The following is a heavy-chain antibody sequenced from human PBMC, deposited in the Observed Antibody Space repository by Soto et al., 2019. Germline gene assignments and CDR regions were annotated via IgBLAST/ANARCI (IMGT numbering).Heavy chain of an antibody. CDR2: ISHSGIT. V-gene: IGHV4-4*02. Sequence: QVQLQESGPGLVRPSGALSVTCAVSGDSISRSHWWSWVRQSPGKGLEWIGEISHSGITNYNPSLKSRVTISGDKSKNQFSLKLTSVTAADTAVYYCASVRYDRSGFDHWGQGTLVSVSS. J-gene: IGHJ4*02. CDR1: GDSISRSHW. CDR3: ASVRYDRSGFDH. D-gene: IGHD3-22*01.